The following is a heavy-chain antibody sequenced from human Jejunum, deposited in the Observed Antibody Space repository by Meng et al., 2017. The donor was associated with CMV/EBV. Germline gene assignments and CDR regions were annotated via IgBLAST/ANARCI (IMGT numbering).Heavy chain of an antibody. CDR1: GFPVDGNY. Sequence: SGFPVDGNYMTWVRQAPGEGLEWVSVVFAGGTTYYADSVKGRFTISRDTSQNTVYLHMNSRRADDTAVYYCARLSSDHYYAIVVWGQGTTVTVSS. CDR2: VFAGGTT. D-gene: IGHD3-10*02. CDR3: ARLSSDHYYAIVV. J-gene: IGHJ6*02. V-gene: IGHV3-53*01.